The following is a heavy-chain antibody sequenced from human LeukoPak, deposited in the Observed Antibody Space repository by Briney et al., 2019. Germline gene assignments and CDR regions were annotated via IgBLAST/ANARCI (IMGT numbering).Heavy chain of an antibody. CDR1: GYTFTSYY. CDR3: ASTDYYDSSGYYYVY. V-gene: IGHV1-46*01. D-gene: IGHD3-22*01. CDR2: INPSGGST. J-gene: IGHJ4*02. Sequence: ASVKVSCKASGYTFTSYYMNWVRQAPGQGLEWMGIINPSGGSTSYAQKFQGRVTMTRDTSTSTVYMELSSLRSEDTAVYYCASTDYYDSSGYYYVYWGQGTLVTVSS.